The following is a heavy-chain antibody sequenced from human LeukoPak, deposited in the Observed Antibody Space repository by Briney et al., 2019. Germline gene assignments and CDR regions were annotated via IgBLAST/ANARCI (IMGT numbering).Heavy chain of an antibody. J-gene: IGHJ6*02. CDR2: IYYSGRT. Sequence: SETLSLTCTVSGGSISSYYWSWIRQPPGKGLEWIGYIYYSGRTNYNPSLKSRVTISVDTSKNQFSLKLSSVTAADTAVYYCAREAYSGYDWGGYYYYGMDVWGQGTTVTVSS. V-gene: IGHV4-59*01. D-gene: IGHD5-12*01. CDR3: AREAYSGYDWGGYYYYGMDV. CDR1: GGSISSYY.